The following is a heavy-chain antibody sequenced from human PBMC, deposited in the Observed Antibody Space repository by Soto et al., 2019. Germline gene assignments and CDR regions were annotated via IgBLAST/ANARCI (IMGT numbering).Heavy chain of an antibody. V-gene: IGHV5-51*01. D-gene: IGHD3-10*01. CDR3: ARSSGGSGSYYWFDP. Sequence: PGESLKISCKGSGYSFTSYWIGWVRQMPGKGLEWMGIIYPGDSDTRYSPSFQGQVTTSADKSISTAYLQWSSLKASDTAMYYCARSSGGSGSYYWFDPWGQGTLVTVSS. CDR2: IYPGDSDT. J-gene: IGHJ5*02. CDR1: GYSFTSYW.